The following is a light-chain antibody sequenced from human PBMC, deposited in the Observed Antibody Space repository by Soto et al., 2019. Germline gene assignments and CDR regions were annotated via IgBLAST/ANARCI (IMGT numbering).Light chain of an antibody. CDR1: QSININ. Sequence: EIGMTRSPATLSVSPGERATLSCRASQSININLAWYQQKPGQAPRLLIYGASTRATGLPARFSGSGSGTDFTLIISSLQSEDSAVYYCQQYDNWPLTFGHGTRLEIK. CDR2: GAS. J-gene: IGKJ5*01. V-gene: IGKV3-15*01. CDR3: QQYDNWPLT.